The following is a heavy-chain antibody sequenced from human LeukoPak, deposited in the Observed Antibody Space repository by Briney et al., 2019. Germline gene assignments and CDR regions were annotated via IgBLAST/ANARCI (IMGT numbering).Heavy chain of an antibody. J-gene: IGHJ6*03. CDR2: IYYSGCT. Sequence: PSETLSLTCSVSGGSITGYSWSWIRQPPGKGLEWIGYIYYSGCTNYNPSLKSRVTISVDTSKNQFSLKLSSVTAADTAVYYCARAEYSYGYYYYMDVWGKGTTVTVSS. V-gene: IGHV4-59*01. CDR1: GGSITGYS. D-gene: IGHD5-18*01. CDR3: ARAEYSYGYYYYMDV.